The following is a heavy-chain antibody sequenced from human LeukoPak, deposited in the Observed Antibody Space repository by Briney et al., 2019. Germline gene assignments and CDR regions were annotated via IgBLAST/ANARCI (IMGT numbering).Heavy chain of an antibody. Sequence: PSETLSLTCTVSGGSISSYYWSWVRQPPGKGLEWIGEINHSGSTNYNPSLKSRVTISVDTSKNQFSLKLSSVTAADTAVYYCARSAKSRYCSGGSCYQLGAFDIWGQGTMVTVSS. J-gene: IGHJ3*02. D-gene: IGHD2-15*01. CDR2: INHSGST. V-gene: IGHV4-34*01. CDR3: ARSAKSRYCSGGSCYQLGAFDI. CDR1: GGSISSYY.